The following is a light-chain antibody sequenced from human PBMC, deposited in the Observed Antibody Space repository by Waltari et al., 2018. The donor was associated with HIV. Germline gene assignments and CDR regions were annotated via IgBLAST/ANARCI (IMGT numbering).Light chain of an antibody. CDR1: SSNIGSNT. CDR2: SNN. Sequence: QSVLPQPPSASGTPGQRVTTPCSGSSSNIGSNTLNWYQQLPGTATKLLIYSNNQRPSGVPDRFSGSKSGTSASLAISGLQSEDEADYYCAAWDDSLNGWVFGGGTKLTVL. CDR3: AAWDDSLNGWV. V-gene: IGLV1-44*01. J-gene: IGLJ3*02.